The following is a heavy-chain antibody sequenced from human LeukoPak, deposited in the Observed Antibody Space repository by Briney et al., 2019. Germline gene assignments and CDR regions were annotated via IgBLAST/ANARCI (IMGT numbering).Heavy chain of an antibody. CDR2: ITSSITYI. CDR1: GFSFSNCS. J-gene: IGHJ3*02. Sequence: NPGGSLRLSCAASGFSFSNCSMNWVRQAPGKGLVWVSSITSSITYIYYADSLEGRFTISRDNVRNSLYLQMNSLRAEDTAVYYCAGDYEGSLSFDIWGQGTMVNVAP. D-gene: IGHD5-12*01. V-gene: IGHV3-21*01. CDR3: AGDYEGSLSFDI.